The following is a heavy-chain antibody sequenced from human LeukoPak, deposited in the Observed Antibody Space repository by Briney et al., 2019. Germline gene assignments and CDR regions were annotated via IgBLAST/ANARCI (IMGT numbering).Heavy chain of an antibody. CDR1: GFTFSSYG. J-gene: IGHJ4*02. V-gene: IGHV3-33*01. CDR2: IWYDGSNK. D-gene: IGHD2-2*01. CDR3: ASELGYCSSTSCYREGDY. Sequence: GRSLRLSCAASGFTFSSYGMHWVRQAPGKGLEWVAVIWYDGSNKYYADSVKGRFTISRDNSKNTLYLQMNSLRAEDTAVYYCASELGYCSSTSCYREGDYWGRGTLVTVSS.